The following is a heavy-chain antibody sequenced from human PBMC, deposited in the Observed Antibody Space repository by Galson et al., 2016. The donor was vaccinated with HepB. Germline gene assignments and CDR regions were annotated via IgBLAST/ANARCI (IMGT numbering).Heavy chain of an antibody. J-gene: IGHJ4*02. CDR3: ARGVGFYT. Sequence: SLRLSCAASGFTLSDSYMAWIRLAPGKGLEWISYTSSNSGGGAIYYADSVQGRFTISRDNAKNSLSLQMNSLRAEDTAVYYCARGVGFYTWGQGTRVTVSS. CDR2: TSSNSGGGAI. CDR1: GFTLSDSY. V-gene: IGHV3-11*01. D-gene: IGHD3-3*01.